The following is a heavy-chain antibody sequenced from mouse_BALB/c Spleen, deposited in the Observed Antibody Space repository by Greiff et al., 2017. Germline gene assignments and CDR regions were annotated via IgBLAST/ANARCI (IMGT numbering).Heavy chain of an antibody. CDR1: GYAFSSYW. CDR2: IYPGDGDT. Sequence: QVHVKQSGAELVRPGSSVKISCKASGYAFSSYWMNWVKQRPGQGLEWIGQIYPGDGDTNYNGKFKGKATLTADKSSSTAYMQLSSLTSEDSAVYFCARDYYGSSLWFAYWGQGTLVTVAA. J-gene: IGHJ3*01. D-gene: IGHD1-1*01. V-gene: IGHV1-80*01. CDR3: ARDYYGSSLWFAY.